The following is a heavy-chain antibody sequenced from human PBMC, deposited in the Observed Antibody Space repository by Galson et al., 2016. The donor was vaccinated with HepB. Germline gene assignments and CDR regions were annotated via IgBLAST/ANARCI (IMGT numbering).Heavy chain of an antibody. V-gene: IGHV3-74*01. J-gene: IGHJ2*01. CDR3: ARASLHMVRGVSQWYFDL. Sequence: SLRLSCAASGFTFSSYWMHWVRQAPGKGLVWVSRINSDGSSTSYADSVKGRFTISRDNAKNTLYLQMNSLRAEDTAVYYCARASLHMVRGVSQWYFDLWGRGTLVTFSS. CDR1: GFTFSSYW. CDR2: INSDGSST. D-gene: IGHD3-10*01.